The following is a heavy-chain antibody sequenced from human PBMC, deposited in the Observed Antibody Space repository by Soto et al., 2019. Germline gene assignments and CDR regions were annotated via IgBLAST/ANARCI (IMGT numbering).Heavy chain of an antibody. Sequence: EGSLRLSCISSGFSFRTYTMNWVRQATGKGLEWVSGIRGFSPYTFYAESVKGRFTISRDNAKNSLYLQMNSLRAEDTAVYYCARDRGYDAHDYYYNAMDVWGQGTTVTVSS. CDR3: ARDRGYDAHDYYYNAMDV. J-gene: IGHJ6*02. V-gene: IGHV3-21*01. CDR2: IRGFSPYT. D-gene: IGHD2-15*01. CDR1: GFSFRTYT.